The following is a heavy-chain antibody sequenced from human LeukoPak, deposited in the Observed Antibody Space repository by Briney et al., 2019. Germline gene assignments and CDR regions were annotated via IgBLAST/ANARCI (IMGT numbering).Heavy chain of an antibody. CDR2: ISYDGSNK. V-gene: IGHV3-30*03. CDR3: ARDPPSGGFDS. J-gene: IGHJ4*02. Sequence: GGSLRLSCAASGFTFSSYGMHWVRQAPGKGLEWVAVISYDGSNKYYADSVKGRFTISRDNSKNTLYLQMNSLRAEDTAVYYCARDPPSGGFDSWGQGTLVTVSS. CDR1: GFTFSSYG. D-gene: IGHD2-15*01.